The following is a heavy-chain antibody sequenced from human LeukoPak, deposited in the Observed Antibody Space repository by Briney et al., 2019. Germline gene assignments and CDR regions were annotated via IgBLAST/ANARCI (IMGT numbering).Heavy chain of an antibody. CDR3: ARKVGANTPMYYYYYMDV. CDR1: GFSFSTYG. D-gene: IGHD1-26*01. J-gene: IGHJ6*03. Sequence: PGRSLRLSCVASGFSFSTYGMHWVRQAPGEGLEWVAVIWNDGSNKYYADSVKGRFTISRDNSKNTLYLQMSSLRAEDTAVYYCARKVGANTPMYYYYYMDVWGKGTTVNVPS. CDR2: IWNDGSNK. V-gene: IGHV3-33*01.